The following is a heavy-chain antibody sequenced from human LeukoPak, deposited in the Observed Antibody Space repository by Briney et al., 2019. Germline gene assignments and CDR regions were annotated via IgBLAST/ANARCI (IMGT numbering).Heavy chain of an antibody. D-gene: IGHD3-3*01. CDR1: GGSISSYY. CDR3: ARDDFWSGYYSLTFFDY. Sequence: SETLSLTCTVSGGSISSYYWSWIRQPPGKGLEWIGYIYYSGSTNYNPSLKSRVTISVDTSKNQFSLKLSSVTAADTAVYYCARDDFWSGYYSLTFFDYWGQGTLVTVSS. J-gene: IGHJ4*02. V-gene: IGHV4-59*01. CDR2: IYYSGST.